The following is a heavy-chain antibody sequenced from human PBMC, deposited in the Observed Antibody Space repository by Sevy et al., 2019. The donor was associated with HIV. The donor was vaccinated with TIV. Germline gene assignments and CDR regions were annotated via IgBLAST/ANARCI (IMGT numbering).Heavy chain of an antibody. V-gene: IGHV3-30*04. CDR3: ARDHCTDGTCFRSGYFDY. J-gene: IGHJ4*02. CDR1: GFTFADHA. Sequence: GESLKISCAASGFTFADHAFHWVRQAPGKGLEWVAIISFDGRNKRAAVSLKGRFTISRDDSKGTVYLQMTSLRPEDAAVYYCARDHCTDGTCFRSGYFDYWGQGTLVTVSS. D-gene: IGHD2-8*01. CDR2: ISFDGRNK.